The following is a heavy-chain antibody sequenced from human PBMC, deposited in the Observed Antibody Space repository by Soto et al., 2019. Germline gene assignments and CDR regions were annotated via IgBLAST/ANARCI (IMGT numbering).Heavy chain of an antibody. Sequence: QVQLVQSGAEVKRPGSSVKVSCKASGGTFSSYAISWVRQAPGQGLEWMGGIIPIFGTANYAQKFQGRVTITADASTSTAYMELSSLRSEDTAVYYCARVRVRFLEWLGSEGWGQGTLVTVSS. CDR1: GGTFSSYA. CDR2: IIPIFGTA. D-gene: IGHD3-3*01. V-gene: IGHV1-69*12. J-gene: IGHJ4*02. CDR3: ARVRVRFLEWLGSEG.